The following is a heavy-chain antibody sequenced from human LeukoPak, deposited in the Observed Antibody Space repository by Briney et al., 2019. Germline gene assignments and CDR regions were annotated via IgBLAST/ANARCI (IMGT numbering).Heavy chain of an antibody. CDR2: ISVCNGNT. Sequence: ASVKVSCKASGYTFSSYGITWVRQAPGQGLEWMGWISVCNGNTNYAQKLQGRVTMTTDTSTSTAYMELRSLRSDDTAIYYCARDREAAGQKLTDYWGQGTLVTVSS. CDR1: GYTFSSYG. D-gene: IGHD6-13*01. V-gene: IGHV1-18*01. J-gene: IGHJ4*02. CDR3: ARDREAAGQKLTDY.